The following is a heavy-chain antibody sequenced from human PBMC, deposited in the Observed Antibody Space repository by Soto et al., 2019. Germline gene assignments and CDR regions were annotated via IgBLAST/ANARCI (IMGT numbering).Heavy chain of an antibody. CDR1: GDSISSSSYY. CDR2: IYYSGST. J-gene: IGHJ6*02. D-gene: IGHD2-2*03. Sequence: SETLSLTCTVSGDSISSSSYYWGWIRQPPGKGLEWIGSIYYSGSTYYNPSLQSRVTISADTSKNEFSLKLSSVTAADTAVYYCARLNGYCVSTGCHGYYGMDVWGQGTTVTVSS. CDR3: ARLNGYCVSTGCHGYYGMDV. V-gene: IGHV4-39*01.